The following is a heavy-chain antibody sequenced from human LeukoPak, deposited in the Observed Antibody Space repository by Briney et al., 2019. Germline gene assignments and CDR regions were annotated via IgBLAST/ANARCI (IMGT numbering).Heavy chain of an antibody. CDR1: SGPFSGYY. CDR3: ARRNLGIVVVPAATERVHNWFDP. J-gene: IGHJ5*02. CDR2: INHSGST. V-gene: IGHV4-34*01. D-gene: IGHD2-2*01. Sequence: KTSETLSLPCAVYSGPFSGYYWRWIPQPPGKGLEGIGEINHSGSTNYNPSLKSGVTISVDTSKNQFSLKLSSVTAADTAVYYCARRNLGIVVVPAATERVHNWFDPWGQGTLVTVSS.